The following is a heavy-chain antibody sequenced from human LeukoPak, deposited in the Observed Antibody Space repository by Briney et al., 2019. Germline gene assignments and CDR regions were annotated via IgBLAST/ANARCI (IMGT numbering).Heavy chain of an antibody. D-gene: IGHD3-9*01. CDR2: ISGSGGST. V-gene: IGHV3-23*01. Sequence: GGPLRLSCATSGFTFSSYAMSWVRQAPGKGLEWVSAISGSGGSTYYADSVKGRFTISRDNSKNTLYLQMNSLRAEDTAVYYCARDGRDILTGYLGRAFDYWGQGTLVTVSS. CDR3: ARDGRDILTGYLGRAFDY. J-gene: IGHJ4*02. CDR1: GFTFSSYA.